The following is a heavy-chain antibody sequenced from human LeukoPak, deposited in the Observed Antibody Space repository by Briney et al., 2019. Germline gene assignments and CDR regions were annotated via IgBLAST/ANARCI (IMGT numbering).Heavy chain of an antibody. CDR1: GGSISSYY. V-gene: IGHV4-4*07. CDR3: ARGIVVPAAFVH. Sequence: PSETLSLTCTVSGGSISSYYWSWIRQPAGKGLEWIGRIYTSGSANYNPSLKSRVTMSVDKSKNQFSLKLSSVTAADPAVYYCARGIVVPAAFVHWGQGTLVTVSS. CDR2: IYTSGSA. J-gene: IGHJ4*02. D-gene: IGHD2-2*01.